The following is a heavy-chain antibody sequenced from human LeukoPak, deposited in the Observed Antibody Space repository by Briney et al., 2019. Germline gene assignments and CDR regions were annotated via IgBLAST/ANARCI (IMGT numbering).Heavy chain of an antibody. V-gene: IGHV4-34*01. D-gene: IGHD6-19*01. J-gene: IGHJ5*02. Sequence: SETLSLTCAVSGGSFSGYYWSWIRQPPGKGLEWIGEINHSGSTNYNPSLKSRVTISVDRSKNQFSLKLTSVTAADTAVYYCARSQARLGWFDPWGQGALVTVSS. CDR2: INHSGST. CDR1: GGSFSGYY. CDR3: ARSQARLGWFDP.